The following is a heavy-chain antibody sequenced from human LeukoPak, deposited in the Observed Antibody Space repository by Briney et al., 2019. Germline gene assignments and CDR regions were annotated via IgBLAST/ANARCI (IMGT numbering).Heavy chain of an antibody. CDR1: GGTFSSYA. Sequence: ASVKVSCKASGGTFSSYAISWVRQAPGQGLEWMGRIIPIFGTANYAQKFQGRVTITTDESTSTAYMELSSLRSEDTAVYYCARGTPSYYYDSSGYFDYWGQGILVTVSS. CDR2: IIPIFGTA. CDR3: ARGTPSYYYDSSGYFDY. J-gene: IGHJ4*02. V-gene: IGHV1-69*05. D-gene: IGHD3-22*01.